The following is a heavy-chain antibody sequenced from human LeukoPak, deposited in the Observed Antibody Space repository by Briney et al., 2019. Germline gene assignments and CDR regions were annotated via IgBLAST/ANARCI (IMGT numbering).Heavy chain of an antibody. CDR1: GFTFSSYA. J-gene: IGHJ4*02. CDR2: IQDDGSSQ. CDR3: AKRFWSGYYTGSY. V-gene: IGHV3-30*02. Sequence: PGGSLRLSCAASGFTFSSYAMSWVRQAPGKGLEWVAFIQDDGSSQHYADSVEGRFTVSRDNSKSTLFLHMNSLRAEDTAVYFCAKRFWSGYYTGSYWGRGTLVTVSS. D-gene: IGHD3-3*01.